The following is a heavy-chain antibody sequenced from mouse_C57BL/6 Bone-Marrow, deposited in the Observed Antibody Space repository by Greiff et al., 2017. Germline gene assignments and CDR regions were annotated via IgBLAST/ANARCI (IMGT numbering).Heavy chain of an antibody. V-gene: IGHV1-63*01. D-gene: IGHD2-4*01. CDR3: GRLTIYCDSFAY. CDR1: GYTFTNYW. J-gene: IGHJ2*01. CDR2: IYPGGGYT. Sequence: QVQLQQSGAELVRPGTSVKMSCKASGYTFTNYWIGWAKQRPGHGLEWIGDIYPGGGYTNYNAKFKGKATLTAATSSSTAYMQFSILTSGDSAIYCWGRLTIYCDSFAYWGQGTTLTVSS.